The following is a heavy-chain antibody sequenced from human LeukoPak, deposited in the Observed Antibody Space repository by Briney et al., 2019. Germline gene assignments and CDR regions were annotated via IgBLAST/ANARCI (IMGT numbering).Heavy chain of an antibody. CDR3: ARGGGSSTSYPFDY. CDR1: GGSISSSSYY. V-gene: IGHV4-39*07. CDR2: IYYSGST. J-gene: IGHJ4*02. Sequence: SETLSLTCTVSGGSISSSSYYWGWIRQPPGKGLEWIGSIYYSGSTYYNPSLKSRVTISVDTSKNQFSLKLSSVTAADTAVYYCARGGGSSTSYPFDYWGQGTLVTVSS. D-gene: IGHD2-2*01.